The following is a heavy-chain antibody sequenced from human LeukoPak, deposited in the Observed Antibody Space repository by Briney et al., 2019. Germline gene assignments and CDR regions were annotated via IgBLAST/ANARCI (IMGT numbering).Heavy chain of an antibody. Sequence: ASVKVSCKASGYTFTSYGISWVRQAPGQGLEWMGWISAYNGNTNYAQKLQGRVTMTTDTPTSTAYMELRSLRSDDTAVYYCARFRDGAGSNDAFDIWGQGTMVTVSS. CDR3: ARFRDGAGSNDAFDI. J-gene: IGHJ3*02. CDR2: ISAYNGNT. CDR1: GYTFTSYG. V-gene: IGHV1-18*01. D-gene: IGHD6-19*01.